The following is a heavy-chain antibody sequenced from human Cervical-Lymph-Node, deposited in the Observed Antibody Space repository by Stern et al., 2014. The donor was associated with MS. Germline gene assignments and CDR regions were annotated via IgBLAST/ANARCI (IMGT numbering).Heavy chain of an antibody. V-gene: IGHV1-18*01. Sequence: QVQLVQSGAEVKKPGASVKVSCKPSAYTFTNYGVTWVRPAPRQGLEWMGWISGYNGNTKSEQKFQGRVAMTTVTSTKTAYMELRSLRSSDTAVYYCARAGYDVSGLSDYWGQGTLVTVSS. CDR1: AYTFTNYG. CDR2: ISGYNGNT. D-gene: IGHD5-12*01. CDR3: ARAGYDVSGLSDY. J-gene: IGHJ4*02.